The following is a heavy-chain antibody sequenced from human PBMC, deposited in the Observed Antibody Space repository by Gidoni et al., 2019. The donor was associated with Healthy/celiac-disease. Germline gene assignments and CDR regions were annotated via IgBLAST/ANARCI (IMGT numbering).Heavy chain of an antibody. V-gene: IGHV3-30-3*01. CDR1: GFTFSSYA. CDR3: ARNKWELPYGDFDY. CDR2: ISYDGSNK. D-gene: IGHD1-26*01. J-gene: IGHJ4*02. Sequence: QVQLVESGGGVVQPGRSLRLSCAASGFTFSSYAMHWVRQAPGKGLEWVAVISYDGSNKYYADSVKGRFTISRDNSKNTLYLQMNSLRAEDTAVYYCARNKWELPYGDFDYWGQGTLVTVSS.